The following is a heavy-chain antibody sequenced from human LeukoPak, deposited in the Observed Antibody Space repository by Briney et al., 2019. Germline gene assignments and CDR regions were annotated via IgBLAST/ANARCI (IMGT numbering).Heavy chain of an antibody. Sequence: PGGSLRLSCAASGFTFSTYSMNWVRQAPGKGLEWVSYINSSSSTIFYADSVKGRFTISRDDAKNSLYLQMNSLRAEDTAVYYCTRDLMDYDVSTGLHHYYMDVWGQGTTVTVSS. CDR2: INSSSSTI. D-gene: IGHD3-9*01. J-gene: IGHJ6*02. CDR3: TRDLMDYDVSTGLHHYYMDV. CDR1: GFTFSTYS. V-gene: IGHV3-48*04.